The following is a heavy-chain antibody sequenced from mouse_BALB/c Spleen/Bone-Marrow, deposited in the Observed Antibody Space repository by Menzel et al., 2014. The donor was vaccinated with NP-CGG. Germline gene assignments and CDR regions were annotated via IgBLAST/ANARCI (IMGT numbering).Heavy chain of an antibody. Sequence: EVKVVESGGGLVKPGGSLKLSCAASGFTFSDYYMYWVRQTPEKRLECVATISDAGSYTYYPDSVKGRFTISRDNAKNDLYLQMISLKSEDTAMYYCARDGDYRYAWFAYWGQGTLVTVST. J-gene: IGHJ3*01. D-gene: IGHD2-14*01. CDR3: ARDGDYRYAWFAY. CDR1: GFTFSDYY. CDR2: ISDAGSYT. V-gene: IGHV5-4*02.